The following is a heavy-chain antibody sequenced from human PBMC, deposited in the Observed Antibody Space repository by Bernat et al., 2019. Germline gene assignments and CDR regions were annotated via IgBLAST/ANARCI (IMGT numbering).Heavy chain of an antibody. V-gene: IGHV3-43D*04. CDR3: AKDMSVAGLYYYYYGMDV. J-gene: IGHJ6*02. CDR1: GFTFDDYA. CDR2: ISWDGGST. Sequence: VQLVESGGVVVQPGGSLRLSCAASGFTFDDYAMHWVRQAPGKGLEWVSLISWDGGSTYYADSVKGRFTISRDNSKNSLYLQMNSLRAEDTALYYCAKDMSVAGLYYYYYGMDVWGQGTTVTVSS. D-gene: IGHD6-19*01.